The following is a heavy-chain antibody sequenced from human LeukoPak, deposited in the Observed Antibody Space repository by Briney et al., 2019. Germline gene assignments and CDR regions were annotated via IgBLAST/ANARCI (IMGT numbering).Heavy chain of an antibody. CDR2: IDHSGST. J-gene: IGHJ4*02. Sequence: SETLSLTCDVYGGSFSGYYWSWIRQPPGQGLEWIGEIDHSGSTSYNPSLKSRVTISVDTSKNQFSLKLSSVTAADTAVYYCARLIVGATDFDYWGQGTLVTVSS. V-gene: IGHV4-34*01. CDR1: GGSFSGYY. D-gene: IGHD1-26*01. CDR3: ARLIVGATDFDY.